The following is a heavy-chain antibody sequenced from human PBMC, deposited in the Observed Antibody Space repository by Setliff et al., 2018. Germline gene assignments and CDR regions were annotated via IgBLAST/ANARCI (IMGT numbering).Heavy chain of an antibody. Sequence: SETLSLTCAVYGGSFSGYYWSWIRQPPGKGLEWIGEINHSGSTNYNPSLKSRVTISVDTSKNQFSLKLSSVTAGDTAVYYCARGKVLYDYVWGSYRYEDYYYGMDVWGQGTTVTVSS. CDR1: GGSFSGYY. D-gene: IGHD3-16*02. J-gene: IGHJ6*02. CDR2: INHSGST. CDR3: ARGKVLYDYVWGSYRYEDYYYGMDV. V-gene: IGHV4-34*01.